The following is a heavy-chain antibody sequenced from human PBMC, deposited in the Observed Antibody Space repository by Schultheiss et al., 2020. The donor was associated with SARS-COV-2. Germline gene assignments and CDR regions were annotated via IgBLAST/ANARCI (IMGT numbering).Heavy chain of an antibody. D-gene: IGHD6-6*01. CDR3: ARNIAARPYYYYGMDV. J-gene: IGHJ6*02. Sequence: SETLSLTCTVSGGSISSSSYYWSWIRQPAGKGLEWIGRIYTSGSTNYNPSLKSRVTISVDTSKNQFSLKLSSVTAADTAVYYCARNIAARPYYYYGMDVWGQGTTVTVSS. CDR1: GGSISSSSYY. V-gene: IGHV4-61*02. CDR2: IYTSGST.